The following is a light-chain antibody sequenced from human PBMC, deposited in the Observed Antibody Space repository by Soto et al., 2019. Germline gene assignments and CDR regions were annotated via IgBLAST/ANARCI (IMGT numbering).Light chain of an antibody. Sequence: EIVMTQSPATLSVSPGERATLSCRASQSVSSNLAWYQQKPGQAPRLLIYGASTRSTGIPARFSGSGSGTVYTLAIISLQSEDFVVYYCQQYNNGPPGTFGQGTKVEIK. CDR1: QSVSSN. J-gene: IGKJ1*01. CDR3: QQYNNGPPGT. V-gene: IGKV3-15*01. CDR2: GAS.